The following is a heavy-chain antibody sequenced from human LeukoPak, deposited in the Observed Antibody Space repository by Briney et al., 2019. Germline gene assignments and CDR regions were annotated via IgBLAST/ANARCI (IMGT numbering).Heavy chain of an antibody. D-gene: IGHD1-26*01. CDR3: ARLSGLGPDSPWELDR. V-gene: IGHV1-18*01. Sequence: ASVKVSCKASGYTFTSYGISWVRQAPGQGLEWMGWISAYNGNTNYAQKVKGRVTMTTDTSTSTPYMELRSLRSDDTAVYYCARLSGLGPDSPWELDRWGQGTLVTVSS. CDR2: ISAYNGNT. J-gene: IGHJ4*02. CDR1: GYTFTSYG.